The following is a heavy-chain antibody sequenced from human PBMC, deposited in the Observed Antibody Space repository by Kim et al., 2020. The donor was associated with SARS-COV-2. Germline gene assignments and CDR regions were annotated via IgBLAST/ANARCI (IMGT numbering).Heavy chain of an antibody. CDR1: GFPFSSCA. CDR2: INGYGSVT. V-gene: IGHV3-23*01. J-gene: IGHJ4*02. Sequence: GGSLRLSCAASGFPFSSCAMSWVRLPPGKAPEWVSYINGYGSVTEYADSARGRFTISRDNSKNMLFLEMNSLRAEDTAIYYCATARHKYGRCDHWGQGTLVTVSS. CDR3: ATARHKYGRCDH. D-gene: IGHD1-1*01.